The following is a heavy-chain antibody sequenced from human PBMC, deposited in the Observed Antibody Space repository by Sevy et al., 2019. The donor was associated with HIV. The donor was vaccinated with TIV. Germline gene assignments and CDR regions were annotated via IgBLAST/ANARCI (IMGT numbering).Heavy chain of an antibody. J-gene: IGHJ3*02. D-gene: IGHD6-19*01. CDR3: AKVGSGSSGWYGAFDI. CDR1: GFTFSSYA. CDR2: ISGSGGST. V-gene: IGHV3-23*01. Sequence: GGCLRLSCAASGFTFSSYAMSWVRQAPGKGLEWVSAISGSGGSTYYADSVKGRFTISRDNSKNTLYLQMNSLRAEDTAVYYCAKVGSGSSGWYGAFDIWGQGTMVTVSS.